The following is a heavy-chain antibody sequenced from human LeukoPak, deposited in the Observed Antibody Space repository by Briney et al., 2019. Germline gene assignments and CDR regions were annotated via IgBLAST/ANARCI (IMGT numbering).Heavy chain of an antibody. D-gene: IGHD1-26*01. CDR3: ARMYSGSYYDYYYYYMDV. Sequence: SETLSLTCTVSGGSISSYYWSWIRQPAGKGLEWIGRIYTSGSTNYNPSLKSRVTMSVDTSKNQFSLKLSSVTAADTAVYYCARMYSGSYYDYYYYYMDVWGKGTTVTISS. J-gene: IGHJ6*03. CDR2: IYTSGST. CDR1: GGSISSYY. V-gene: IGHV4-4*07.